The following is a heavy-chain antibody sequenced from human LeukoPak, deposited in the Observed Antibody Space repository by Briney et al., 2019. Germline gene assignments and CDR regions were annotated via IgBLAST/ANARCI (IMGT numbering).Heavy chain of an antibody. CDR2: INPNSGGT. CDR3: ARVLQYFEPNTIDY. V-gene: IGHV1-2*02. J-gene: IGHJ4*02. CDR1: GYTFTGYY. D-gene: IGHD3-9*01. Sequence: ASVKVSCKASGYTFTGYYMHWVRQAPGQGLEWMGWINPNSGGTNYAQKFQGRVTMTRDTSISTAYMELSRLRSDDTAVYYCARVLQYFEPNTIDYWGQGTLVTVSS.